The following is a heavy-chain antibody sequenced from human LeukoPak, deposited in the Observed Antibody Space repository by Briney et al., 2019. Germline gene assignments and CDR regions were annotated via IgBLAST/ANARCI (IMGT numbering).Heavy chain of an antibody. Sequence: SETLSLTCAVYGGSFSGYYWSWIRQPPGKGLEWIGEINHSGSTNYNPSLKSRVTISVDTSKNQLSLKLSSVTAADTAVYYCARARATRNWGSYRMNFDYWGQGTLVTVSS. CDR2: INHSGST. D-gene: IGHD3-16*02. J-gene: IGHJ4*02. V-gene: IGHV4-34*01. CDR1: GGSFSGYY. CDR3: ARARATRNWGSYRMNFDY.